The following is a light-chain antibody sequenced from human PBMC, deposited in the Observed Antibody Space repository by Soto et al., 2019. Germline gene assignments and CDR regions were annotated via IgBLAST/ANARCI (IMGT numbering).Light chain of an antibody. Sequence: VLTQSPCTLSVSPGDRVTLSCGASQSVSSYLAWYQQKPGQAPRLLIYDASNRATGIPARFSGSGSGTDFTLTISSLEPEDFAVYYCQQRSNWWTFGQGTKVDVK. CDR3: QQRSNWWT. V-gene: IGKV3-11*01. CDR2: DAS. J-gene: IGKJ1*01. CDR1: QSVSSY.